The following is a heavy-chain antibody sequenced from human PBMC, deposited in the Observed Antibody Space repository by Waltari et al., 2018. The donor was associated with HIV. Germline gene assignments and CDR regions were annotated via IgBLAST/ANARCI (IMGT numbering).Heavy chain of an antibody. CDR1: GFIFSTYS. CDR2: ISDSSSYI. J-gene: IGHJ4*02. V-gene: IGHV3-21*01. D-gene: IGHD3-22*01. Sequence: EVQLVESGGGLVKPGGSLRLSCAASGFIFSTYSMNWVRQAPGKGLGLVSSISDSSSYIYYADSLKGRFTISRDNAKNSLYLQMNSLRAEDTAVYYCARGRYYYDSSGYYDNLPFDYWGQGTLVTVST. CDR3: ARGRYYYDSSGYYDNLPFDY.